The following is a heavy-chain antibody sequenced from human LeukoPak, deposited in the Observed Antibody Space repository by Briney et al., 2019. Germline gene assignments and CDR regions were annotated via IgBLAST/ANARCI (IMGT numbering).Heavy chain of an antibody. Sequence: ASVKVSCKASGYTFTGYYMHWVRQAPGQGLEWMGWINPNSGGTNYARKFQGRVTMTRDTSISTAYMELSRLRSDDTAVYYCARILYDILTGYSPDAFDIWGQGTMVTVSS. J-gene: IGHJ3*02. V-gene: IGHV1-2*02. CDR3: ARILYDILTGYSPDAFDI. CDR1: GYTFTGYY. CDR2: INPNSGGT. D-gene: IGHD3-9*01.